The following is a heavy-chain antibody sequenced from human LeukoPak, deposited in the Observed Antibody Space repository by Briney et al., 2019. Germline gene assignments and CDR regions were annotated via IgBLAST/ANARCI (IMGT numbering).Heavy chain of an antibody. CDR1: GFTFSDYY. V-gene: IGHV3-11*01. CDR2: ISEGGTKT. J-gene: IGHJ4*02. D-gene: IGHD2-2*02. CDR3: AKSRSMISTSCYNY. Sequence: GGSLRLSCAASGFTFSDYYMYWIRQAPGKGLEWLAYISEGGTKTHYADSVKGRFTVSRDNAKISLYLQMDSLRAEDTAVYYCAKSRSMISTSCYNYWGQGTLVTVSS.